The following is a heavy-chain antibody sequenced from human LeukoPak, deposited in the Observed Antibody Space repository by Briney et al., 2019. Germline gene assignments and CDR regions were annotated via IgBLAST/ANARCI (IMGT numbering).Heavy chain of an antibody. CDR3: AEDENDFWSGYYRGGGGFDY. CDR1: GFTFSSYA. D-gene: IGHD3-3*01. Sequence: GGSLRLSCAVSGFTFSSYAMSWVRQAPGKGLEWVSGISGSGGSTNYADSVKGRFTISRDNSKNTLYLQMNSLRVEDTAVYYCAEDENDFWSGYYRGGGGFDYWGQGTLVTVSS. CDR2: ISGSGGST. V-gene: IGHV3-23*01. J-gene: IGHJ4*02.